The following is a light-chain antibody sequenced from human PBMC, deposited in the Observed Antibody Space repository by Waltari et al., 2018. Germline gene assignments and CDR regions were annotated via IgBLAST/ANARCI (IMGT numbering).Light chain of an antibody. CDR2: DAS. CDR1: QRIGTTY. V-gene: IGKV3-20*01. J-gene: IGKJ2*01. CDR3: QQYGHSPPYT. Sequence: EIVLTQSPGTLSLSPGESATLSCRASQRIGTTYLAWYQQKPGHTPRLLIYDASSRATGIPDRFRGSGSGTDFTLTVSRVEPEEFAVYYCQQYGHSPPYTFGQGTKLEIK.